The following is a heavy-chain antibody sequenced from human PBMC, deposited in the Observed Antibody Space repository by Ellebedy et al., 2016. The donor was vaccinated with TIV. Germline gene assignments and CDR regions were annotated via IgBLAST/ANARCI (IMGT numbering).Heavy chain of an antibody. D-gene: IGHD3-10*01. CDR2: INPNSGGT. J-gene: IGHJ5*02. CDR1: GYTFTGYY. CDR3: ARGTLLWFGELLYWFDP. V-gene: IGHV1-2*02. Sequence: ASVKVSCKASGYTFTGYYMHWARQAPGQGLEWMGWINPNSGGTNYAQKFQGRVTMTRDTSISTAYMELSRLRSDDTAVYYCARGTLLWFGELLYWFDPWGQGTLVTVSS.